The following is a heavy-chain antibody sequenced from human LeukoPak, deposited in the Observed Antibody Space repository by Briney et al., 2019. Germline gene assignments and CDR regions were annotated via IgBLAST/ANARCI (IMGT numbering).Heavy chain of an antibody. CDR3: AKVRVGTAHFDY. V-gene: IGHV3-53*05. Sequence: GGSLRLSCAASGFTVSSNYMSWVRQAPGKGLEWVSVIYSGGSTYYADSVKGRFTISRDNSKNTLYLQMNSLRAEDTAVYYCAKVRVGTAHFDYWGQGTLVTVSS. D-gene: IGHD2-15*01. CDR2: IYSGGST. CDR1: GFTVSSNY. J-gene: IGHJ4*02.